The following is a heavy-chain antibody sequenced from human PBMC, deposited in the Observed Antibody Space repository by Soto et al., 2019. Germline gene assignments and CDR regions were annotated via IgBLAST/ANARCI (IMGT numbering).Heavy chain of an antibody. CDR2: ISGTGDSI. V-gene: IGHV3-23*01. J-gene: IGHJ4*02. CDR3: ATPGYCSGGDCGY. D-gene: IGHD2-15*01. CDR1: GFTFSGLP. Sequence: VQLLESGGAWVRLGGSLGPSFAPFGFTFSGLPLTGAARFPGKGRGWVSGISGTGDSIDYAESVKGRFTISRDNSKNTLYLQMNSLRAEDTAVYYCATPGYCSGGDCGYWGQGTLVTVSS.